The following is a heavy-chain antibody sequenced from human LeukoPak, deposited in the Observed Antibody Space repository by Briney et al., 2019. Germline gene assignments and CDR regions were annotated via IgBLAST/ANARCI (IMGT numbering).Heavy chain of an antibody. D-gene: IGHD1-1*01. J-gene: IGHJ4*02. CDR2: INPNSGGT. Sequence: ASVKVSCKASGYTFTGYYMHWVRQAPGQGLEWMGWINPNSGGTNYAQKFQGRVTMTRDSSISTAYMELSRLRSDDTAVYYCARDPGTPHRFDYWGQGTLVTVSS. V-gene: IGHV1-2*02. CDR1: GYTFTGYY. CDR3: ARDPGTPHRFDY.